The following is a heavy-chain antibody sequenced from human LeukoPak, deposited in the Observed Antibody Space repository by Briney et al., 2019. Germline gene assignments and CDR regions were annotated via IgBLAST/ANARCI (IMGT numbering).Heavy chain of an antibody. CDR3: ARGPQAGTFRI. J-gene: IGHJ4*02. V-gene: IGHV3-23*01. D-gene: IGHD6-19*01. CDR2: ISGSGGST. Sequence: GGSLRLSCAASGFTFSSYAMSWVRQAPGKGLEWVSAISGSGGSTYYADSVKGRFTISRDNSKNTLYLQMNSLRAEDTAVYYCARGPQAGTFRIWGQGTLVTVSS. CDR1: GFTFSSYA.